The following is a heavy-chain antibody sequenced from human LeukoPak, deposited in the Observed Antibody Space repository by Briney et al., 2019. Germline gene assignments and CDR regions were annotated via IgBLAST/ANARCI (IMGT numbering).Heavy chain of an antibody. CDR1: GFSFSRHW. CDR3: ARLAVTTVVTPGY. J-gene: IGHJ4*02. Sequence: GGSLRLSCAASGFSFSRHWMHWVRQAPGKGLEWVAVIPYDGSNKYYADSVKGRFTISRDNSKNTLYLQMNSLRPEDTAVYYCARLAVTTVVTPGYWGQGTLVTVSS. CDR2: IPYDGSNK. D-gene: IGHD4-17*01. V-gene: IGHV3-30*03.